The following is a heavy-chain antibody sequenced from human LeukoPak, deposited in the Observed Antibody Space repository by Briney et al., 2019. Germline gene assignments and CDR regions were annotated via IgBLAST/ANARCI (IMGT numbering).Heavy chain of an antibody. CDR1: GITFSNHA. J-gene: IGHJ5*02. CDR3: ANKPAGFDP. V-gene: IGHV3-23*01. D-gene: IGHD1-14*01. CDR2: ITGSGGNT. Sequence: AGGSLRLSCAASGITFSNHAMTWVRQAPGKGLEWVSGITGSGGNTYYAESVKGRFTISRDNSRNTLYLQMNSLRAEDTAVYYCANKPAGFDPWGQGTLVTVSS.